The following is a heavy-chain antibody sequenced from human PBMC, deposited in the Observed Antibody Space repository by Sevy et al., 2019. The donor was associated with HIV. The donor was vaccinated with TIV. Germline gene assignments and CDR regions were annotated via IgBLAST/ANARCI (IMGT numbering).Heavy chain of an antibody. CDR3: TTSPLVQGVP. V-gene: IGHV3-15*01. J-gene: IGHJ5*02. Sequence: GGSLRLSCAASEFTFNNAWMNWVRQAPGKGLEWVGRIKSKTDGGTTDYAAPVQGRFTISREDSKNTLYLQMNSLKTEDTAVYYCTTSPLVQGVPWGQGTLVTVSS. CDR2: IKSKTDGGTT. CDR1: EFTFNNAW. D-gene: IGHD3-10*01.